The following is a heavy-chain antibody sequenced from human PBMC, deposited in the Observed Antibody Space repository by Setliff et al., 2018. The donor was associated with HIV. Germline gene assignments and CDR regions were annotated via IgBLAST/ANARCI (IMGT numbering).Heavy chain of an antibody. D-gene: IGHD6-25*01. CDR2: IYYSGST. J-gene: IGHJ6*02. V-gene: IGHV4-31*03. Sequence: KTSETLSLTCTVSGGSISSGGYYWSWIRQHPGKGLEWIGYIYYSGSTYYNPSLKSRVAIFIDTSKNQFSLRLSSVTAADTAVYYCARDTLRLQLSYYGMDVWGQGTTVTVSS. CDR1: GGSISSGGYY. CDR3: ARDTLRLQLSYYGMDV.